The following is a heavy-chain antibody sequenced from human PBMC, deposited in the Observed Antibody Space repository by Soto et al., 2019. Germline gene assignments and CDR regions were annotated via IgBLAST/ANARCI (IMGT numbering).Heavy chain of an antibody. Sequence: SETLSLTCTVSGGSISSYYWSWIRQPPGKGLEWIGYIYYSGSTNYNPSLKSRVTISVDTSKNQFSLKLSSVTAADTAVYYCARDRREVRGVIPLEDSHAFDIWAQGTMVTVS. V-gene: IGHV4-59*01. CDR3: ARDRREVRGVIPLEDSHAFDI. CDR1: GGSISSYY. D-gene: IGHD3-10*01. J-gene: IGHJ3*02. CDR2: IYYSGST.